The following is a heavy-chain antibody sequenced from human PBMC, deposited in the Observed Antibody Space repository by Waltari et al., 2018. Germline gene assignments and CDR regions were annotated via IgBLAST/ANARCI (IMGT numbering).Heavy chain of an antibody. CDR2: ISHTGNT. CDR3: ARGDGDLDYDYYYMDV. Sequence: VQLQESGPGLVKPSETLSLTCTVSGGPMSTFYWSWIRQPPGKGPEWIGYISHTGNTNYNPSLKGRVIISVDTSKKQFSLKVSSLTAADTAVYYCARGDGDLDYDYYYMDVWGKGTTVTVSS. CDR1: GGPMSTFY. J-gene: IGHJ6*03. V-gene: IGHV4-59*13. D-gene: IGHD4-17*01.